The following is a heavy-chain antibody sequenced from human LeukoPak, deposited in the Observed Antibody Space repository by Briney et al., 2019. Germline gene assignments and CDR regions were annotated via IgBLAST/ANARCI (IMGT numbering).Heavy chain of an antibody. J-gene: IGHJ2*01. V-gene: IGHV4-34*01. CDR1: GGSFSGYY. CDR3: ARPHKWSYWYFDL. CDR2: INHSGST. D-gene: IGHD1-26*01. Sequence: SSETLSLTCAVYGGSFSGYYWSWIRQPPGKGLEWIGEINHSGSTNYNPSLKSRVTISVDTSKNQFSLKLSSVTAADTAVYYCARPHKWSYWYFDLWGRGTLVTVSS.